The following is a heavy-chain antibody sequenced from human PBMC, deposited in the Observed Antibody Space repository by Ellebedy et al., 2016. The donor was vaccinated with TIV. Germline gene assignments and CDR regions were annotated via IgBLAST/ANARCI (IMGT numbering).Heavy chain of an antibody. D-gene: IGHD3-10*01. CDR3: ARLSYGSGSYRAFDF. Sequence: AASVKVSCKASGYTFSSYGISWVRQAPGQGLEWMGWISAYNGNTNYAQKLQGRVTMTTDTSTSTAYMELRSLRSDDTAVYYCARLSYGSGSYRAFDFWGQGTLVTVSS. CDR2: ISAYNGNT. J-gene: IGHJ4*02. CDR1: GYTFSSYG. V-gene: IGHV1-18*04.